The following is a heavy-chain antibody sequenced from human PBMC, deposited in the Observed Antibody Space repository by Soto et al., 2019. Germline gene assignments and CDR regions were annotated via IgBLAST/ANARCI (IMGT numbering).Heavy chain of an antibody. CDR3: ARLHSHGTYGMDV. CDR2: IIPIFGTT. J-gene: IGHJ6*02. D-gene: IGHD5-18*01. V-gene: IGHV1-69*01. Sequence: QMHLVQSGAEVKKPGSSVKFSCKASGGSFSYTLSWVRQAPGQGLEWMGGIIPIFGTTNYAQKFQDRVTITADESTKTAYMELNTLRSEDTAVYYCARLHSHGTYGMDVWGQGTTVTVSS. CDR1: GGSFSYT.